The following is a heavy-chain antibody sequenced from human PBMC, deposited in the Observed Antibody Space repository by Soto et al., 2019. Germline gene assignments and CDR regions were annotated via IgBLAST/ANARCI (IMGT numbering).Heavy chain of an antibody. CDR1: GGCVRSFIYY. Sequence: SETLSLSCSVSGGCVRSFIYYWSWIRQPPGRRPEWIGYIHHSGATRYNPSLNHRVSISLDTSKNHLALKLNSVTAADTAVYYCARDHDMFDSPPRSPQFYHGMDVLGQGTTVTVS. D-gene: IGHD3-10*02. CDR2: IHHSGAT. CDR3: ARDHDMFDSPPRSPQFYHGMDV. V-gene: IGHV4-61*03. J-gene: IGHJ6*02.